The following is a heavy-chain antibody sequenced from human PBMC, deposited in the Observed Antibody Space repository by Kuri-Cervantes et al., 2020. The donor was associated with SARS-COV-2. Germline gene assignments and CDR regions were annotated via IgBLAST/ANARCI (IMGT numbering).Heavy chain of an antibody. CDR2: INHSGST. V-gene: IGHV4-34*01. CDR1: GGSFSGYY. D-gene: IGHD1-20*01. CDR3: ARVSSGITGKRGGAFDI. Sequence: GSLRLSCAVYGGSFSGYYWSWIRQPPGKGLEWIGEINHSGSTNYNPSLKSRVTISVDTSKNQFSLKLSSVTAADTAVYYCARVSSGITGKRGGAFDIWGQGTMGTVSS. J-gene: IGHJ3*02.